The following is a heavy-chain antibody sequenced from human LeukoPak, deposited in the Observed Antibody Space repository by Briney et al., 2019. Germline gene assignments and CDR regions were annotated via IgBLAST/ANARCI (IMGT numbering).Heavy chain of an antibody. V-gene: IGHV1-2*02. Sequence: ASVKVSCKASGYTFTGYYMHWVRQAPGQGLEWMGWINPNSGGTNYAQKFQGRVTMTRDTSISTAYMELSRLRSDDTAVYYCARDYRWFGELLSFFDYWGQGTLVIVSS. CDR3: ARDYRWFGELLSFFDY. CDR2: INPNSGGT. D-gene: IGHD3-10*01. J-gene: IGHJ4*02. CDR1: GYTFTGYY.